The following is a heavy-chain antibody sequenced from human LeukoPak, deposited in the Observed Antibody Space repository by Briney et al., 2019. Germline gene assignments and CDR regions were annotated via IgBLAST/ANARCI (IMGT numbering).Heavy chain of an antibody. J-gene: IGHJ4*02. Sequence: ASVKVSCKASGYTFTGYYMHWVRQAPGQGLEWMGWINPNSGGTNYAQKFQGRVTMTRDTSISTAHMELSRLRSDDTAVYYCARGYSYDPGFDYWGQGTLVTVSS. CDR2: INPNSGGT. D-gene: IGHD5-18*01. CDR1: GYTFTGYY. V-gene: IGHV1-2*02. CDR3: ARGYSYDPGFDY.